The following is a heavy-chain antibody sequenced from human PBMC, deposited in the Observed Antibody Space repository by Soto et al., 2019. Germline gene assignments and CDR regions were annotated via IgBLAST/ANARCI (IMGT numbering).Heavy chain of an antibody. CDR3: ARIVHSSGWYYFDY. J-gene: IGHJ4*02. Sequence: GGSLRLSCAASGFTFSDYYMSWIRQAPGKWLEWLSYISSSSSYTNYADSVKGRFTISRDNAKNSLYLQMNSLRAEDTAVYYCARIVHSSGWYYFDYWGQGTLVTVSS. CDR2: ISSSSSYT. D-gene: IGHD6-19*01. CDR1: GFTFSDYY. V-gene: IGHV3-11*06.